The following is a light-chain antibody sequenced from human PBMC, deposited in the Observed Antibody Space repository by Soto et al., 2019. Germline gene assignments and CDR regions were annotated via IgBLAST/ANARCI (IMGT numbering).Light chain of an antibody. CDR1: SSDVGGYNY. Sequence: QSVLTQPASVSGSHGQSITISCTGTSSDVGGYNYVSWYQQHPGKAPKLMIYEVSNRPSGVSKRFSGSKSGNTASLTISGLQAEDEADYYCSSYTSSSTFVFGGGTKLTVL. CDR2: EVS. V-gene: IGLV2-14*01. CDR3: SSYTSSSTFV. J-gene: IGLJ2*01.